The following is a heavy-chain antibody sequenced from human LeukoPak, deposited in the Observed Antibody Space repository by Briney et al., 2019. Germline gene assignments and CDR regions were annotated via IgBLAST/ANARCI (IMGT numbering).Heavy chain of an antibody. V-gene: IGHV1-2*02. CDR2: INPNSGDT. CDR3: AREGTWSYYYDY. J-gene: IGHJ4*02. Sequence: ASVKVSCKASGYIFTGYYMHWVRQAPGQGLEWMGWINPNSGDTNYAQKFQGRVTMTRDTSISTAYMELSRLRSDDTAVYYCAREGTWSYYYDYWGQGTLVTVSS. CDR1: GYIFTGYY. D-gene: IGHD1-26*01.